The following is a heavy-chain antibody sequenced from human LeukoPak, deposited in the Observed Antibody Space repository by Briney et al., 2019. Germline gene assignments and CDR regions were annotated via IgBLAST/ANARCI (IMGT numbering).Heavy chain of an antibody. CDR2: IIPIFGTA. CDR1: GGTFSSYA. V-gene: IGHV1-69*13. Sequence: GASVKVSCKASGGTFSSYAISWVRQAPGQGLEWMGGIIPIFGTANYAQKFQGRVTITADESTSTAYMELSSLRSEDTAVYYCARDVVGGNSRYFDLWGRGTLVTVSS. J-gene: IGHJ2*01. CDR3: ARDVVGGNSRYFDL. D-gene: IGHD4-23*01.